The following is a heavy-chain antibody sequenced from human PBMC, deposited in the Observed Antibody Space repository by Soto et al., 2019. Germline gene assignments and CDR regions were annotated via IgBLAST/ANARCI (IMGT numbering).Heavy chain of an antibody. CDR2: ISGGGDAT. CDR3: ARKVPGSTTRPDYWYFDL. V-gene: IGHV3-23*01. J-gene: IGHJ2*01. Sequence: EVHLLESGGGLVQPGGSRRLACAASGVTFISYAMNWVRQAPGKGLQWVSAISGGGDATFYADSVKGRFTISRDNSRNTVTLQMNSLGADDTAVYYCARKVPGSTTRPDYWYFDLWGRGTLVTVSS. CDR1: GVTFISYA. D-gene: IGHD3-10*01.